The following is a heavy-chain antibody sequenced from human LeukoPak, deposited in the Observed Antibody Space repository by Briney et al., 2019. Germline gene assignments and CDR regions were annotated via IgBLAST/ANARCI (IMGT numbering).Heavy chain of an antibody. D-gene: IGHD6-13*01. Sequence: GGSLRLSCAASGFTFSSYSMSWVRQAPGKGLEWVSVIYSGGSTYYADSVKGRFTISRHNSKNTLYLQMNSLRAEDTAVYYCARGGQQLDFDYWGQGTLVTVSS. CDR3: ARGGQQLDFDY. CDR1: GFTFSSYS. J-gene: IGHJ4*02. CDR2: IYSGGST. V-gene: IGHV3-53*04.